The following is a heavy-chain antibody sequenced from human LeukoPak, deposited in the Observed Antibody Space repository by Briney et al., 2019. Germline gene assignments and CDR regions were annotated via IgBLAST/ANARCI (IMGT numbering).Heavy chain of an antibody. Sequence: SETLSLTCAVYGGSFSGYYWSWIRQPPGKGLEWIGEINHSGSTNSNASLKSRVTISIDTSKNQFSLKLSSVTAAVTAVYYCARRRSIAAPRARWFDPWGQGTLVTVSS. CDR2: INHSGST. D-gene: IGHD6-6*01. J-gene: IGHJ5*02. V-gene: IGHV4-34*01. CDR1: GGSFSGYY. CDR3: ARRRSIAAPRARWFDP.